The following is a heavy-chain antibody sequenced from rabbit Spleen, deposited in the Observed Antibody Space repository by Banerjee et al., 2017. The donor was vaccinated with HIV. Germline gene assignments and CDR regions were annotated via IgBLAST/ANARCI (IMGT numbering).Heavy chain of an antibody. CDR1: GFSFSSNW. V-gene: IGHV1S45*01. J-gene: IGHJ6*01. Sequence: LEESGGGLVKPGGTLTLTCTVSGFSFSSNWICWVRQAPGKGLEWIACIDTSNGDTDYANWPKGRFTISKASSTTVTLKMTSLTAADTATYFCARDLDTFWQMYLWGPGTLVTVS. D-gene: IGHD5-1*01. CDR3: ARDLDTFWQMYL. CDR2: IDTSNGDT.